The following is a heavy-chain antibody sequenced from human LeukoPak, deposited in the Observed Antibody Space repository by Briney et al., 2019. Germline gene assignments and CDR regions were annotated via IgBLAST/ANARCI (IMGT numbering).Heavy chain of an antibody. D-gene: IGHD3-10*01. CDR2: INPNSGGT. Sequence: ASVKVSCKASGYTFTGYYMHWVRQAPGQGLEWMGWINPNSGGTNYAQKFQGRVTMTRDTSISTAYMELSRLRSDDTAVYYCARDRSGSYPYYYYYYGMDVWGQGTTVTVSS. CDR3: ARDRSGSYPYYYYYYGMDV. V-gene: IGHV1-2*02. J-gene: IGHJ6*02. CDR1: GYTFTGYY.